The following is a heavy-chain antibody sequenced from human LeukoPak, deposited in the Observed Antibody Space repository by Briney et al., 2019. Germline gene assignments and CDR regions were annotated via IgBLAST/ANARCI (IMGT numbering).Heavy chain of an antibody. CDR3: AKVLRGYSYGQGPFDY. D-gene: IGHD5-18*01. V-gene: IGHV3-33*06. CDR2: IWYDRSNK. Sequence: GGSLRLSCAASGFAFSSYGMHWVRQAPGKGLEWVAVIWYDRSNKYYADSVKGRFTISRDNSKNTLYLQMNSLRAEDTAVYYCAKVLRGYSYGQGPFDYWGQGTLVTVSS. CDR1: GFAFSSYG. J-gene: IGHJ4*02.